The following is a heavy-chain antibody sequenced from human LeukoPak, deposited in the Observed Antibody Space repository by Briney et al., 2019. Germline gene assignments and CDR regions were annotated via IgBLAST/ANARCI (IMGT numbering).Heavy chain of an antibody. J-gene: IGHJ5*02. CDR2: IYYSGST. CDR3: ARGRYDYSNYDVWFDP. Sequence: SETLSLTCTVSGGSISGGGYYWSWIRQHPGKGLEWIGYIYYSGSTYYNPSLKSRVTISVDTSKNQFSLKLSSVTAADTAVYYCARGRYDYSNYDVWFDPWGQGTLVTVSS. CDR1: GGSISGGGYY. V-gene: IGHV4-31*03. D-gene: IGHD4-11*01.